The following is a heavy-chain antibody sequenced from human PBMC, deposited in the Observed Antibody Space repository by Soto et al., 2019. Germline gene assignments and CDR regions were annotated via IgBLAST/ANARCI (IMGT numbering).Heavy chain of an antibody. Sequence: SETLSLTCAVYGGSFSGYYWSWIRQPPGKGLEWIGEINHSGSTNYNPSLKSRVTISVDTSKNQFSLKLSSVTAADTAVYYCARVYYDYIWGSYPFDYWGQGTLVTVSS. D-gene: IGHD3-16*02. J-gene: IGHJ4*02. CDR3: ARVYYDYIWGSYPFDY. V-gene: IGHV4-34*01. CDR2: INHSGST. CDR1: GGSFSGYY.